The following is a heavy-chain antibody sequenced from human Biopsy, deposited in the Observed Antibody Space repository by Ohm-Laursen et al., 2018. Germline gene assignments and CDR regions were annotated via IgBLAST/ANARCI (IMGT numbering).Heavy chain of an antibody. CDR1: GYTFTSYD. V-gene: IGHV1-8*01. D-gene: IGHD3-9*01. CDR3: AEGDWIYYFDY. Sequence: GSSVKVSCKASGYTFTSYDIRWVRQAPGQGLEWMGWLNPSSGNTGYAQNFQGRVTMTRDTSINTVYMELNSLRSEDTAVYYCAEGDWIYYFDYWGQGTLVTVSS. J-gene: IGHJ4*02. CDR2: LNPSSGNT.